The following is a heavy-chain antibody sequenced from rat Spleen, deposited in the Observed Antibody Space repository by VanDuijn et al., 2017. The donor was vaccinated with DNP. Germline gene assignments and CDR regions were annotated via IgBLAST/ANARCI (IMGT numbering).Heavy chain of an antibody. CDR1: GFTFNNYW. Sequence: EVQLVESGGGLVQPGRSLKLSCVASGFTFNNYWMTWIRQAPGKGLEWVASITNTGDNTYYSDSVKGRFTISRDNAKSTLYLQMDSLRYEDTATYTCAQGWVFEYGGQGVMVTVSSAQTTAPSVLCSPYSESYYCIRDTAYWGQGTLVTVSS. V-gene: IGHV5-31*01. CDR2: ITNTGDNT. D-gene: IGHD1-11*01. CDR3: AQGWVFEYGGQGVMVTVSSAQTTAPSVLCSPYSESYYCIRDTAY. J-gene: IGHJ3*01.